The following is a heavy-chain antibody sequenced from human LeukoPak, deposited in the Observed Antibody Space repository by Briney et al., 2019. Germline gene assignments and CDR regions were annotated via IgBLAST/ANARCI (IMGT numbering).Heavy chain of an antibody. Sequence: GGSLRLSCAASGFTFSSYAMSWVRQVPGKGLEWVSVISGSGDNTYYADSVKGRFTISRDNSKNTLYLQMNSLRAEDTAVYYCARDRSTVTTGSWFDPWGQGTLVTVSS. CDR3: ARDRSTVTTGSWFDP. CDR2: ISGSGDNT. CDR1: GFTFSSYA. V-gene: IGHV3-23*01. D-gene: IGHD4-17*01. J-gene: IGHJ5*02.